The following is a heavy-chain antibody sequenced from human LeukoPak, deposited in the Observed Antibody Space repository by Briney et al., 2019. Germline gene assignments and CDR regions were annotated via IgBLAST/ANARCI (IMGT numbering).Heavy chain of an antibody. CDR3: ARDHCSGGSCYDYYYYYGMDV. Sequence: SETLSLTCTVSGGSIGSGDYYWSWIRQPPGTGLEWIGYIYYSGSTYYNPSLKSRVTISVDTSKNQFSLKLSSVTAVDTAVYYCARDHCSGGSCYDYYYYYGMDVWGQGTTVTVSS. J-gene: IGHJ6*02. V-gene: IGHV4-30-4*01. CDR1: GGSIGSGDYY. CDR2: IYYSGST. D-gene: IGHD2-15*01.